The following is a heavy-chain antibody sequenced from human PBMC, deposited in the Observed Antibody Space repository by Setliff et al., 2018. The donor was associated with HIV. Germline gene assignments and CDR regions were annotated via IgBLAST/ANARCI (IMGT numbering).Heavy chain of an antibody. J-gene: IGHJ3*02. CDR3: VRLFQWMSYGFDI. CDR2: TSHSGSV. CDR1: GGSISSPNW. V-gene: IGHV4-4*02. Sequence: PSETLSLTCAVSGGSISSPNWWNWVRQPPGKGLEWIGETSHSGSVNYNPPLKSRVTISVDTSKNQFSLKLSSVTAADTAVYYCVRLFQWMSYGFDIWGQGTMVTVSS. D-gene: IGHD5-12*01.